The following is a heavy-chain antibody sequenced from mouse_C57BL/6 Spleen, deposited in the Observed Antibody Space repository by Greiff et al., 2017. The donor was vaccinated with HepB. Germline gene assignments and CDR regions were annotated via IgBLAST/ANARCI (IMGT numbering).Heavy chain of an antibody. CDR2: INPSTGGT. CDR1: GYSFTGYY. D-gene: IGHD2-4*01. Sequence: EVKLMESGPELVKPGASVKISCKASGYSFTGYYMNWVKQSPEKSLEWIGEINPSTGGTTYNQKFKAKDTLTVDKSSSTAYMQLKSLTSEDSAVYYCARYGYDYGVAMDYWGQGTSVTVSS. J-gene: IGHJ4*01. CDR3: ARYGYDYGVAMDY. V-gene: IGHV1-42*01.